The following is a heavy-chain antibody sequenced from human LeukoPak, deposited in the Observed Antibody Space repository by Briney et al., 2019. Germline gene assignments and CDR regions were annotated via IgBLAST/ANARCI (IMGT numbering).Heavy chain of an antibody. Sequence: GESLKISCKGSGYSFTSYWIGWVRQMPGKGLEWMGIIYPGDSDTRYSPSFQGQVTISADKSISTASLQWSSLKASDTATYYCARGPFTMSEYSYGYVDYFDYWGQGTLVTVSS. CDR3: ARGPFTMSEYSYGYVDYFDY. J-gene: IGHJ4*02. D-gene: IGHD5-18*01. CDR1: GYSFTSYW. V-gene: IGHV5-51*01. CDR2: IYPGDSDT.